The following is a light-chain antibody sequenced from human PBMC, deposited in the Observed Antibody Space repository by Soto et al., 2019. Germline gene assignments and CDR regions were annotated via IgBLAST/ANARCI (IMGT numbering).Light chain of an antibody. J-gene: IGLJ2*01. CDR1: TSDVGASNY. Sequence: QSALTQPASVSGSPGQSITISCTGTTSDVGASNYVSWYQHHPGKAPKLLIYEVTHRSSGVSNRFAGSKSGNTASLTISVHQADDEAYYCCNSYAISDTLVFGGGTKVTVL. CDR3: NSYAISDTLV. CDR2: EVT. V-gene: IGLV2-14*01.